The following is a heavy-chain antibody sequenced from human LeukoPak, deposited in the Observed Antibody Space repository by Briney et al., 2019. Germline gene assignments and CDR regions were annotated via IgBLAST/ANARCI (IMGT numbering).Heavy chain of an antibody. V-gene: IGHV3-23*01. D-gene: IGHD5-18*01. Sequence: GGSLRLSCAASGFTFSSYAMSWVRQAPGKGLEWVSAISGSGGSTYYADSVKGRFTISRDNSKNTLYLQMNSLRAEDTAVYYCAKEHRGHSYGLSNFDYWGQGTLVTVSS. CDR2: ISGSGGST. J-gene: IGHJ4*02. CDR1: GFTFSSYA. CDR3: AKEHRGHSYGLSNFDY.